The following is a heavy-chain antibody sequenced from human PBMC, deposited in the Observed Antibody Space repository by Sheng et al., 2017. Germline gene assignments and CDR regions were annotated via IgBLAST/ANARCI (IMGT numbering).Heavy chain of an antibody. J-gene: IGHJ6*03. Sequence: EVQLVESGGGLVQPGGSLRLSCAASGFTFSSYWMHWVRQAPGKGLVWVSRINSDGSSTSYADSVKGRFTISRDNAKNTLYLQMNSLRAEDTAVYYCARDPGPAPHSNYLYYYYYYYMDVWGKGTTVTVSS. CDR1: GFTFSSYW. V-gene: IGHV3-74*01. CDR3: ARDPGPAPHSNYLYYYYYYYMDV. CDR2: INSDGSST. D-gene: IGHD4-4*01.